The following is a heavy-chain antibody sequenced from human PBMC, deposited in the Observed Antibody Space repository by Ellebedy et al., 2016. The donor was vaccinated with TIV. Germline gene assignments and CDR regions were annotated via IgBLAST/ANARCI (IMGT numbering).Heavy chain of an antibody. Sequence: GESLKISXTGSAFKFGNYTMTWIRQAPGRGLEWIGFIIRKPFGGTTEDAASVRGRFTISRDDSKNIAYLQMNSLKIEDTAVYYCARDPGIAVGGLPNYFDYWGRGTLVTVSS. CDR1: AFKFGNYT. CDR3: ARDPGIAVGGLPNYFDY. J-gene: IGHJ4*02. V-gene: IGHV3-49*03. CDR2: IIRKPFGGTT. D-gene: IGHD6-19*01.